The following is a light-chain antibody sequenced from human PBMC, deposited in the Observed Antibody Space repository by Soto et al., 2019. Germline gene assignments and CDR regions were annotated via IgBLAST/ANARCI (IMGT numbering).Light chain of an antibody. V-gene: IGKV1-9*01. CDR1: QDINSY. Sequence: IQLTQSPSSLSASVGDRVTITCRASQDINSYLAWYQQKPGKAPNLLLYDGTSLQSAVPSRFIGSGSGTEFTLTISSRLPEDVATYYCQQLHVYPSTFGGGTKVDMK. CDR3: QQLHVYPST. J-gene: IGKJ3*01. CDR2: DGT.